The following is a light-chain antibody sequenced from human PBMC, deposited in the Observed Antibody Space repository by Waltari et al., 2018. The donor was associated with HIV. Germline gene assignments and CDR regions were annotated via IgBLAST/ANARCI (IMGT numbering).Light chain of an antibody. CDR3: QSYDSTNHVV. J-gene: IGLJ2*01. Sequence: NFMLTQPHSVSESPGNTVTISCTGSSGRIRTHYVHRYQQRPGSAPTTVIYEDNRRPSGVPDRFSGSIDSSSNSASLTISGLKTEDEADYYCQSYDSTNHVVFGGGTKLTVL. V-gene: IGLV6-57*02. CDR1: SGRIRTHY. CDR2: EDN.